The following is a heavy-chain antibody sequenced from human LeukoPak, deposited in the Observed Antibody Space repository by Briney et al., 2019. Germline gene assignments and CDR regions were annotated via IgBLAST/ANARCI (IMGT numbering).Heavy chain of an antibody. CDR2: ISSSGSYI. Sequence: GGSLRLSCAASGFTFSSYSMNWVRQAPGKGLEWVSSISSSGSYIYYADSVKGRFTISRDNAKNSLYLQMNSLRAEDTAVYYCARSPYYYDSSGYYDYWGQGTLVTVSS. CDR1: GFTFSSYS. CDR3: ARSPYYYDSSGYYDY. D-gene: IGHD3-22*01. J-gene: IGHJ4*02. V-gene: IGHV3-21*01.